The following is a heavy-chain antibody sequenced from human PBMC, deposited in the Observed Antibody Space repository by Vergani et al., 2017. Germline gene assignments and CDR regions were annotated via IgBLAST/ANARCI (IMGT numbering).Heavy chain of an antibody. CDR2: ISYDGSNI. Sequence: QVQLVESGGGVVQPGRSLRLSCAASGFTFSSYGMHWVRQAPGKGLEWVAVISYDGSNIYYADSVKGRFTISRDNSKNTLYLQMNSLRAEDTAVYYCASSSHSGYDLGYFDYWGQGTLVTVSS. CDR3: ASSSHSGYDLGYFDY. V-gene: IGHV3-30*03. CDR1: GFTFSSYG. J-gene: IGHJ4*02. D-gene: IGHD5-12*01.